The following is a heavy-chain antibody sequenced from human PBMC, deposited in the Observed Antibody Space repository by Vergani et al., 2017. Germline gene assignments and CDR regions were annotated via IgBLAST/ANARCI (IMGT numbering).Heavy chain of an antibody. V-gene: IGHV3-30*03. CDR2: ISYDGSNK. Sequence: QVQLVESGGGVVQPGRSLRLSCAASGFTFSSYGMHWVRQAPGKGLEWVAVISYDGSNKYYADSVKGRFTISRDNAKNSLYLQMNSLRAEDTAVYYCASRSQGPPDYWGQGTLVTVSS. CDR3: ASRSQGPPDY. J-gene: IGHJ4*02. D-gene: IGHD1-26*01. CDR1: GFTFSSYG.